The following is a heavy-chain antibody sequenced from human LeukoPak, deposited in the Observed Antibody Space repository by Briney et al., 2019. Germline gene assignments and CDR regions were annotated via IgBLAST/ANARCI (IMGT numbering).Heavy chain of an antibody. V-gene: IGHV4-34*01. CDR2: INRSGST. J-gene: IGHJ6*03. CDR1: GGSFSGYY. CDR3: ARGRVHYDSSGYYYSGNYYMDV. Sequence: PSETLSLTCAVYGGSFSGYYWSWIRQPPGKGLGWIGEINRSGSTNYNPSLKSRVTISVDTSKNQFSLKLSSVTAADTAVYYCARGRVHYDSSGYYYSGNYYMDVRGKGTTVTVSS. D-gene: IGHD3-22*01.